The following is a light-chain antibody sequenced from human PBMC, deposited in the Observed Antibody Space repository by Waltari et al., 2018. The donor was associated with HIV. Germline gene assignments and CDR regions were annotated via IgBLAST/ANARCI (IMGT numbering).Light chain of an antibody. Sequence: QSALTQPRSVSGSPGQSVTISCTGTSSDVGGYNYVSWYQQHPGKAPKLMIYDVSKRPSGVPDRFSGSKSGTTASLTISGLQAEDEADYYCCSYAGSYTYYVFGTGTKVTVL. J-gene: IGLJ1*01. CDR1: SSDVGGYNY. V-gene: IGLV2-11*01. CDR2: DVS. CDR3: CSYAGSYTYYV.